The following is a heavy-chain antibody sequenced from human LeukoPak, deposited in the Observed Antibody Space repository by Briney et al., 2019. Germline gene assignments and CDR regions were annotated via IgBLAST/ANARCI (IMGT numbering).Heavy chain of an antibody. J-gene: IGHJ4*02. D-gene: IGHD2-21*01. CDR3: ARAVDVVDY. Sequence: GGSLRLSCVASGFIFTDHWMSWVRQAPGKGLDWVANIKEDESAKFYADSVRGRFTISRDNAKNSVYLEMNNLRVEDTAVYYCARAVDVVDYWGRGTLVTVSS. CDR2: IKEDESAK. CDR1: GFIFTDHW. V-gene: IGHV3-7*01.